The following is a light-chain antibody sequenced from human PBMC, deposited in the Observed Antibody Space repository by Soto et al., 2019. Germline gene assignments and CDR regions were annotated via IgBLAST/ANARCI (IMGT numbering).Light chain of an antibody. J-gene: IGLJ1*01. CDR2: EVR. CDR3: SAYTRSNTYV. Sequence: QSALTQPASVSGSPAQSITISCTGTSNNVGAYNYVSWYQQHPGKAPKLMIYEVRDRPSGISNRFSGSKSGNTASLTISGLQAEDEADYYCSAYTRSNTYVFGSGTKVTVL. CDR1: SNNVGAYNY. V-gene: IGLV2-14*01.